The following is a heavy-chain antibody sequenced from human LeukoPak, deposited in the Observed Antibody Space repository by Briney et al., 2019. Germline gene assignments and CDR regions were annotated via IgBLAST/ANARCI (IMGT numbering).Heavy chain of an antibody. V-gene: IGHV4-39*01. D-gene: IGHD4-17*01. J-gene: IGHJ3*02. CDR3: ARSLYGDYVRGAFDI. CDR2: IYYSGST. CDR1: GGSISSSSYY. Sequence: SETLSLTCTVSGGSISSSSYYWGWIRQPPGKGLEWIGSIYYSGSTYYNPSLKSRVTISVDTSKNQFSLKLSSVTAADTAVYYCARSLYGDYVRGAFDIWGQGTMVTVSS.